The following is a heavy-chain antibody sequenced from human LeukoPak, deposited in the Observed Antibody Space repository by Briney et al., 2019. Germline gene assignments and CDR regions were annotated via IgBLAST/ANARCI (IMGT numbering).Heavy chain of an antibody. CDR3: ARVTDFWSGYYNYYYYGMDV. CDR1: GFTFSSYG. D-gene: IGHD3-3*01. Sequence: KPGRSLRLSCAASGFTFSSYGMHWVRQAPGKGLEWVAVIWYDGSNKYYADSVKGRFTISRDNSKNTLYLQMNSLRAEDTAVYYCARVTDFWSGYYNYYYYGMDVWGQGTTVTVSS. V-gene: IGHV3-33*08. CDR2: IWYDGSNK. J-gene: IGHJ6*02.